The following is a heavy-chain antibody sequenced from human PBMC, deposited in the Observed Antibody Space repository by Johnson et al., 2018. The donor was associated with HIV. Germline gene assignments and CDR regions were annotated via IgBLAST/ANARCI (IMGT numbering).Heavy chain of an antibody. D-gene: IGHD3-10*01. V-gene: IGHV3-30*04. J-gene: IGHJ3*02. CDR3: AKDMLPWFGEFPWAFDVFDI. CDR1: GFTFSNYA. Sequence: QVHLVEFGGGVVQPGRSLRLSCAASGFTFSNYAMHWVRQAPGKGLEWVAVISYDGSNKYCADSVKGRFTISRDNSKNTLYLQTNSLRAEDTAFYYCAKDMLPWFGEFPWAFDVFDIWGQGTMVTVSS. CDR2: ISYDGSNK.